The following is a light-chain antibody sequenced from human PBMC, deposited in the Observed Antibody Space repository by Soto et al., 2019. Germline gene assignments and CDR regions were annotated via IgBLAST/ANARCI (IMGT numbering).Light chain of an antibody. CDR2: AAS. CDR3: QQYDYSPRT. V-gene: IGKV3-20*01. Sequence: ELVLTQSPGTLSLSPGDRATLSCRSSLSLPSRSLAWYQQRPGQAPRVLISAASTRAADIPDRFSGSGSGTDFTLTITRLEHEDFAVYYCQQYDYSPRTFGQGTKVEVK. J-gene: IGKJ1*01. CDR1: LSLPSRS.